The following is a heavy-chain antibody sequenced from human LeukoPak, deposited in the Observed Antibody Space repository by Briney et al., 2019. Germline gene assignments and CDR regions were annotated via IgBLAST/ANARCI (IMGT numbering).Heavy chain of an antibody. CDR3: ARDQTYYDILTGYYKKYYYYYMDV. J-gene: IGHJ6*03. CDR2: ISSSGSTI. D-gene: IGHD3-9*01. V-gene: IGHV3-11*01. CDR1: GFTFSDYY. Sequence: GGSLRLSCAASGFTFSDYYMSWIRQAPGKGLEWVSYISSSGSTIYYADSVKGRFTISRDNAKNSPYLQMNSLRAEDTAVYYCARDQTYYDILTGYYKKYYYYYMDVWGKGTTVTVSS.